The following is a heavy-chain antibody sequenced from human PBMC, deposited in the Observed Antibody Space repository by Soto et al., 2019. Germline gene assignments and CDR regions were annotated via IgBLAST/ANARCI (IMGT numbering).Heavy chain of an antibody. Sequence: EVQLVESGGGLVQPGGSLRLSCAASGFTFSSYWMHWVRQVPGKGLVWVSCINSDGSVTYYADSVKGRFTIFSDNAKNTLYLQMNSLRPEDTAVYYCARDDSGSRAFDIWGQGTEVAVSS. CDR2: INSDGSVT. D-gene: IGHD2-21*02. CDR3: ARDDSGSRAFDI. J-gene: IGHJ3*02. CDR1: GFTFSSYW. V-gene: IGHV3-74*01.